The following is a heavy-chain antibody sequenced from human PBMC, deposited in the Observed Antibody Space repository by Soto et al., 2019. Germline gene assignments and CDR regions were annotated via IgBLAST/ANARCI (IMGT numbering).Heavy chain of an antibody. D-gene: IGHD4-17*01. Sequence: QVQLVQSGAEVKKPGASVKVSCKASGSTFTSSTVSWVRQAPGQGLEWMGWINAHNGNTKYAQKFQGRLTMTTDTSTGTGYMELRSLRSDDTAIFFCAIADYGDPDYWGQGTLVTVSS. CDR1: GSTFTSST. V-gene: IGHV1-18*01. CDR2: INAHNGNT. J-gene: IGHJ4*02. CDR3: AIADYGDPDY.